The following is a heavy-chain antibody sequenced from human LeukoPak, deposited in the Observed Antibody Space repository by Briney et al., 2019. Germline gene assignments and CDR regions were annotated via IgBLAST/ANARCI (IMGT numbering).Heavy chain of an antibody. V-gene: IGHV3-30*02. J-gene: IGHJ4*02. CDR1: GFTFSNYG. CDR2: VFYNGSNQ. Sequence: GESLRLSCAASGFTFSNYGWHWVRQVPGKGLECVAFVFYNGSNQYYADSVKGRFTISRDNSKYTLYLQMNSLRVEDTAVYYCAKGDYFGSGFDYGGQGTLVIVST. CDR3: AKGDYFGSGFDY. D-gene: IGHD3-10*01.